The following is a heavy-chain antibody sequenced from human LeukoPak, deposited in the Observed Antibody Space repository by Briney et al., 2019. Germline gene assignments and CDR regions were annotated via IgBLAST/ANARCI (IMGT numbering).Heavy chain of an antibody. D-gene: IGHD3-22*01. V-gene: IGHV4-61*02. Sequence: SQTLSLTCTVSGGSISSGSYYWSWIRQPAGKGLEWIGRIYTSGSTNYNPSLKSRVTISVDTSKNQFSLKLSSVTAADTAVYYCARWGIPGLLYYDSSGYYFDYWGQGTLVTVSS. J-gene: IGHJ4*02. CDR3: ARWGIPGLLYYDSSGYYFDY. CDR1: GGSISSGSYY. CDR2: IYTSGST.